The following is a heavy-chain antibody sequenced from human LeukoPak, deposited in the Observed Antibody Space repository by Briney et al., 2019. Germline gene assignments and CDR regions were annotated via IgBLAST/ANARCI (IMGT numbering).Heavy chain of an antibody. CDR2: ISGSGGST. J-gene: IGHJ4*02. V-gene: IGHV3-23*01. CDR1: GFSFSSYA. Sequence: GGSLRLSCAASGFSFSSYAMTWVRQAPGKGLEWVSTISGSGGSTYYAVSVKGRFTISRDNSKNTLYLQMNSLRVEDTAVYYCAKADFDFWSGYYPGDYWGQGTLVTVSS. CDR3: AKADFDFWSGYYPGDY. D-gene: IGHD3-3*01.